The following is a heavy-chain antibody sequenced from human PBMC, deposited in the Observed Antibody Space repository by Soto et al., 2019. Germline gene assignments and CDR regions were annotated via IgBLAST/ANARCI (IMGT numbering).Heavy chain of an antibody. CDR3: AVDRVATKDKGGLSDI. CDR1: ASIFKGHG. V-gene: IGHV3-21*01. D-gene: IGHD5-12*01. J-gene: IGHJ3*02. CDR2: ISSSSSYI. Sequence: GGSLRLSCAASASIFKGHGMHWVRQAPGKGLEWVSSISSSSSYIYYADSVKGRFTISRDNSKNSLYLQMNSLRAEDTAVYYCAVDRVATKDKGGLSDIWGQGTMVTVS.